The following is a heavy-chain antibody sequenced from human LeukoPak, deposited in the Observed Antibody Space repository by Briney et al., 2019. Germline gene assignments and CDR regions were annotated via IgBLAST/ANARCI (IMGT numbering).Heavy chain of an antibody. V-gene: IGHV5-51*01. J-gene: IGHJ4*02. CDR2: IYPGDSDT. Sequence: GESLKISCKGSGSIFTNYWIGWVRQLPGEGLEWMGIIYPGDSDTRYSPSFQGQVTISADNSINTAYLQWSSLKASDTAIYYCARRLTAEVWGQGTLVTVSS. CDR1: GSIFTNYW. D-gene: IGHD7-27*01. CDR3: ARRLTAEV.